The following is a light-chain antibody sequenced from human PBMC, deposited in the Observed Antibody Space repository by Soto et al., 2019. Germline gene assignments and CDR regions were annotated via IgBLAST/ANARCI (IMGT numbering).Light chain of an antibody. Sequence: DIQITQSPYTLSASVGDRVTITFRASQHINTWLAWYQQKSGKAPKLLMYDASRLESGVPSRFSGSSSGTEFTLTISSQQPGDFATYYRQQYHSYTYTFGQGTKLEIK. CDR1: QHINTW. V-gene: IGKV1-5*01. CDR2: DAS. J-gene: IGKJ2*01. CDR3: QQYHSYTYT.